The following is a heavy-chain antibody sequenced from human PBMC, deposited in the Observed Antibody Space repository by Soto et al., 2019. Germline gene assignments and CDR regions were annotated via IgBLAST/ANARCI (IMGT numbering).Heavy chain of an antibody. CDR3: ARQSAYSSSSSDYYYGMDV. Sequence: SLTCTVSGGSISSSSYYWGWIRRPPGKGLEWIGSIYYSGSTYCNPSLKSRVTISVDTSKNQFSLKLSSVTAADTAVYYCARQSAYSSSSSDYYYGMDVWGQGTTVTVSS. D-gene: IGHD6-6*01. J-gene: IGHJ6*02. V-gene: IGHV4-39*01. CDR2: IYYSGST. CDR1: GGSISSSSYY.